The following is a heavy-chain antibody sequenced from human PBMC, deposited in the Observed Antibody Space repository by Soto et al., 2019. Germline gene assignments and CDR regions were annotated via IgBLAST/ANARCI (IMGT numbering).Heavy chain of an antibody. D-gene: IGHD3-10*01. CDR2: INHSGST. J-gene: IGHJ6*04. Sequence: SETLSLTCAVYGGSFSGYYWSWIRQPPGKGLEWIGEINHSGSTNYNPSLKSRVTISVDTSKNQFSLKLSSVTAADTAVYYCARDNYGSRSGLVGYYYYYYGMDVWGKGTTVTVSS. CDR1: GGSFSGYY. V-gene: IGHV4-34*01. CDR3: ARDNYGSRSGLVGYYYYYYGMDV.